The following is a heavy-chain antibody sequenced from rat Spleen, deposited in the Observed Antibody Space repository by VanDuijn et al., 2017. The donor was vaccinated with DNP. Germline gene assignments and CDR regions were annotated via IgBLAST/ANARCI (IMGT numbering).Heavy chain of an antibody. CDR1: GFSLTSYN. CDR2: IWNIGDK. Sequence: QVQLKESGPGLVQPSQTLSLTCTVAGFSLTSYNVHWVRQPPGKGLEWMGVIWNIGDKRYNSALKSRLSISKDTSKSQVFLKMNSLQTEDTAMYFCARSGPGYYYAMDAWGQGTSVTVSS. V-gene: IGHV2-41*01. D-gene: IGHD1-4*01. J-gene: IGHJ4*01. CDR3: ARSGPGYYYAMDA.